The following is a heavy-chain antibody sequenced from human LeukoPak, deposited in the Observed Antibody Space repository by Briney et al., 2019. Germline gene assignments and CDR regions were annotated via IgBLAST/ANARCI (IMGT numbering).Heavy chain of an antibody. CDR2: IYYSGST. D-gene: IGHD6-19*01. Sequence: PSETLSLTCTVSGGSISTSSYYWGWIRQPPGKGLEWIGSIYYSGSTYYNPSLKSRVTISVDTSKNQFSLKLSSVTAADTAVYYCARHTSGWYGPFGYWGQGTLVTVSS. CDR1: GGSISTSSYY. CDR3: ARHTSGWYGPFGY. J-gene: IGHJ4*02. V-gene: IGHV4-39*01.